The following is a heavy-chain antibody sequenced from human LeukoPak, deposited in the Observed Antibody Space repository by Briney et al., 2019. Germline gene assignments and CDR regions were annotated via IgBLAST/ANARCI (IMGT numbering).Heavy chain of an antibody. CDR2: ISSSGSTI. CDR3: ARGTGTTAYFDY. J-gene: IGHJ4*02. V-gene: IGHV3-48*03. CDR1: GFTFSSFE. Sequence: GGSLRLSCAASGFTFSSFEMNWVRQAPGKGLEWVSYISSSGSTIYYADSVKGRFTISRDNAKNSLYLQMSSLRAEDTAVYYCARGTGTTAYFDYWGQGTLVTVSS. D-gene: IGHD1-1*01.